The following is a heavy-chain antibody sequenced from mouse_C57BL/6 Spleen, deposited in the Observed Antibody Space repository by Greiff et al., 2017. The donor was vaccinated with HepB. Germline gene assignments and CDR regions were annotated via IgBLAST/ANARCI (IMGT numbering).Heavy chain of an antibody. CDR2: ISYDGSN. CDR3: AREGYYYYGSSPAWFAY. D-gene: IGHD1-1*01. CDR1: GYSITSGYY. J-gene: IGHJ3*01. Sequence: EVKLVESGPGLVKPSQSLSLTCSVTGYSITSGYYWNWIRQFPGNKLEWMGYISYDGSNNYNPSLKNRISITRDTSKNQFFLKLNSVTTEDTATYYCAREGYYYYGSSPAWFAYWGQGTLVTVSA. V-gene: IGHV3-6*01.